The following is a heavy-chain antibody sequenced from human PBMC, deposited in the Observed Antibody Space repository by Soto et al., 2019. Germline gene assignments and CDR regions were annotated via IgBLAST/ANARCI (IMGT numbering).Heavy chain of an antibody. J-gene: IGHJ4*02. Sequence: LSLTCTVSGSSISPYYWSWIRQPPGKGLEWIGYIYYTGSTKYNPSLKSRVTISLGTSRNQVSLKLSSVTAADTAVYYCTRVGGYYGDYPNFDYWGPGTLVTVSS. CDR2: IYYTGST. CDR1: GSSISPYY. CDR3: TRVGGYYGDYPNFDY. V-gene: IGHV4-59*01. D-gene: IGHD4-17*01.